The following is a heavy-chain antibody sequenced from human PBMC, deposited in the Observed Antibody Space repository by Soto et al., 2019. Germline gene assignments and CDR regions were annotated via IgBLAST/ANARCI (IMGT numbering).Heavy chain of an antibody. Sequence: GGSLRLSCAASGCTFSSYSMNWVRQAPGKGLEWVSSISSSSYIYYTDSVKGRFTISRDNAKNSLYLQMNSLTAADTAVYYCARDKNEYYYYYGMDVWGQGTTVTVSS. J-gene: IGHJ6*01. CDR3: ARDKNEYYYYYGMDV. V-gene: IGHV3-21*01. CDR1: GCTFSSYS. CDR2: ISSSSYI.